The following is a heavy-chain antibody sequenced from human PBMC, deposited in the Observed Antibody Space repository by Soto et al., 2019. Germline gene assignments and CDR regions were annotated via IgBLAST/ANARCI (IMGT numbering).Heavy chain of an antibody. Sequence: GSLRLSCAASGFTFSSYTMNWVRQAPGKGLEWVSYISRSSSTIYYADSVKGRFTISRDNAKNSLYLQMDSLRDEDTAVYYCARDGIVGGTEAFDIWGQGTMVTVSS. CDR3: ARDGIVGGTEAFDI. V-gene: IGHV3-48*02. CDR1: GFTFSSYT. D-gene: IGHD1-26*01. CDR2: ISRSSSTI. J-gene: IGHJ3*02.